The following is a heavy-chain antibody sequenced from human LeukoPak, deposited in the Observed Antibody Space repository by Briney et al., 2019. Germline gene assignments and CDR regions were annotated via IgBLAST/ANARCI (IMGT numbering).Heavy chain of an antibody. CDR3: ATWSGPRTPYCDYVWVNYFDY. Sequence: GGSLRLSCAASGFTFSSYAMSWVRQAPGKGLEWVSAISGSGGSTYYADSVKGRFTISRDNSKNTLYLQMNSLRAEDTAVYYCATWSGPRTPYCDYVWVNYFDYWGQGTLVTVSS. CDR2: ISGSGGST. CDR1: GFTFSSYA. J-gene: IGHJ4*02. V-gene: IGHV3-23*01. D-gene: IGHD3-16*01.